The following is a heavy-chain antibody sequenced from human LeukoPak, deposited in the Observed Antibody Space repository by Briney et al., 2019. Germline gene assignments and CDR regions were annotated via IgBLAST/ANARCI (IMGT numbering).Heavy chain of an antibody. CDR3: AREGRPNAFDI. CDR1: GFAFDDYG. V-gene: IGHV3-7*01. Sequence: GGSLRLSCAASGFAFDDYGMSWVRQAPGKGLEWVANMNQEGSAKNSVDSVKGRFTISRDNAKNSLYLQMNSLRVEDTAVYYCAREGRPNAFDIWGQGTMVTVSS. CDR2: MNQEGSAK. J-gene: IGHJ3*02.